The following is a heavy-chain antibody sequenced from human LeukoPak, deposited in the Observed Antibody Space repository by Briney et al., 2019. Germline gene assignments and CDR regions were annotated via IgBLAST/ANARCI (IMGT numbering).Heavy chain of an antibody. CDR2: IYTSEST. CDR1: GDSISSYY. V-gene: IGHV4-4*07. CDR3: ARDLTVAGTGDWFDP. J-gene: IGHJ5*02. D-gene: IGHD6-19*01. Sequence: PSETLSLTCTVSGDSISSYYWSWIRQPAGKGLEWIGRIYTSESTNYNPSLKSQVTMSVDTSKNQFSLKLSSVTAADTAVYYCARDLTVAGTGDWFDPWGQGTLVTVSS.